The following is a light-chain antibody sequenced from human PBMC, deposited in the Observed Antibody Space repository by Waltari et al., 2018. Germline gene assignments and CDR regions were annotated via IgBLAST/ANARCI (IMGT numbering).Light chain of an antibody. V-gene: IGLV3-1*01. Sequence: SYELTQPPSVSVSPGQTASITCSGDILGNKYASWYQQKPGQPPLLVIYQDTKRPSEIPERFSGSKSANAATLTITGTQAVDEADYYCQALGPGAWVFGGGTKLTVL. CDR2: QDT. CDR1: ILGNKY. CDR3: QALGPGAWV. J-gene: IGLJ3*02.